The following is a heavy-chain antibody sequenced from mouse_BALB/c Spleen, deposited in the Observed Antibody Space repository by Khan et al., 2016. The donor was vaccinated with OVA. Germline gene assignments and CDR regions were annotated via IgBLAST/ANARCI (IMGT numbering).Heavy chain of an antibody. CDR1: GYSFTGYF. Sequence: EVQLQQSGPELVQPGASVKISCKASGYSFTGYFMNWVMQSHGKSLEWIGRINPHIGETLYNQKFKEKATLTVDESFSTAHMELRSLASEDSAVYYCARKNGSDFDYWGQGTTLTVSS. CDR3: ARKNGSDFDY. CDR2: INPHIGET. V-gene: IGHV1-20*02. J-gene: IGHJ2*01. D-gene: IGHD1-1*01.